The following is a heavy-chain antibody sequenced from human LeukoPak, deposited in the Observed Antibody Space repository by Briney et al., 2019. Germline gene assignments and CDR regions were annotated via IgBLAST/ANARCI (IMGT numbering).Heavy chain of an antibody. V-gene: IGHV3-30-3*01. Sequence: PGGSLRLSCAASGFTFSSYAMHWVRQAPGKGLEWVAVISYDGSNKYYADSVKGRFTISRDNSKNTLYLQMNSLRAEDTAVYYCADPTTGDWGQGTLVTVSS. D-gene: IGHD1-14*01. CDR3: ADPTTGD. CDR2: ISYDGSNK. J-gene: IGHJ4*02. CDR1: GFTFSSYA.